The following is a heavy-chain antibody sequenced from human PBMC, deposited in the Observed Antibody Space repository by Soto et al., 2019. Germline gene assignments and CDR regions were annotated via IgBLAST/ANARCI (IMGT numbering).Heavy chain of an antibody. CDR2: IYYSGST. Sequence: SETLSLTCTVSGGSISSSSYYWGWIRKPPGKGLEWIGSIYYSGSTYYNPSLKSRVTISVDTSKNQFSLKLSSVTAADTAVYYCARLYSSSSGWFDPWGQGTLVTVSS. J-gene: IGHJ5*02. V-gene: IGHV4-39*01. D-gene: IGHD6-6*01. CDR1: GGSISSSSYY. CDR3: ARLYSSSSGWFDP.